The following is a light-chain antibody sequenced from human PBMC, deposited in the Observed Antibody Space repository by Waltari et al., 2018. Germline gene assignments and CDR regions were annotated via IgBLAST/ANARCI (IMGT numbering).Light chain of an antibody. CDR3: SSYTPTSILV. J-gene: IGLJ2*01. CDR1: SSDVGSYNY. Sequence: QSALTQPASVSGSPGQSLTLSCSGTSSDVGSYNYVSWYQQHPGTPPKLMLYDFTKRPSGVSGRFSGSKSGNTASLTISGLQPEDEADYFCSSYTPTSILVFGGGTKLTV. V-gene: IGLV2-14*03. CDR2: DFT.